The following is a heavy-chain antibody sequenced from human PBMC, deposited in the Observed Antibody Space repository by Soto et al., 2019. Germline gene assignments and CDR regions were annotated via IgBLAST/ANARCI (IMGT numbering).Heavy chain of an antibody. D-gene: IGHD3-10*01. V-gene: IGHV1-69*13. J-gene: IGHJ4*02. Sequence: SVEVSCKESGVTFSSGTRGWVQQAPGQGLEWVGGIIPLFGTASYAQKFQGRVTITADESTSTVYMELSSLRSDDTAVYFCATELGENPASPFDAWGQGPLVTSPQ. CDR3: ATELGENPASPFDA. CDR1: GVTFSSGT. CDR2: IIPLFGTA.